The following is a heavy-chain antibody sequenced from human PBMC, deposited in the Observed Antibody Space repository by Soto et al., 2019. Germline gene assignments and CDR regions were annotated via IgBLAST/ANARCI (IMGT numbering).Heavy chain of an antibody. V-gene: IGHV1-69*13. J-gene: IGHJ6*02. Sequence: GASVKVSCKASGGTFSSYAISWARQAPGQGLEWMGGIIPIFGTANYAQKFQGRVTITADESTSTAYMELSSLRSEDTAVYYCARSSYSSGYNSVSDYYYGMDVWGQGTTVTVSS. CDR3: ARSSYSSGYNSVSDYYYGMDV. D-gene: IGHD6-19*01. CDR1: GGTFSSYA. CDR2: IIPIFGTA.